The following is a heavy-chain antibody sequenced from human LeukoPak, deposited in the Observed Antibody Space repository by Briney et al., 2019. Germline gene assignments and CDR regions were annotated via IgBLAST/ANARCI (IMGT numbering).Heavy chain of an antibody. D-gene: IGHD5-18*01. CDR3: ARVSSGYSYGYWFDP. Sequence: SETLSLTCTVSGGSISSSSYYWSWIRQPPGKGLEWIGYIYYSGSTNYNPSLKSRVTISVDTSKNQFSLKLSSVTAADTAVYYCARVSSGYSYGYWFDPWGQGTLVTVSS. J-gene: IGHJ5*02. CDR2: IYYSGST. V-gene: IGHV4-61*01. CDR1: GGSISSSSYY.